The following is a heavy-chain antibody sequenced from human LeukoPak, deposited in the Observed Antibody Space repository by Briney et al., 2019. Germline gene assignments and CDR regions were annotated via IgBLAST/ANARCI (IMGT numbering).Heavy chain of an antibody. CDR2: ISTYNGKR. D-gene: IGHD4-17*01. J-gene: IGHJ3*02. Sequence: ASVKVSCTASGYTFTSYGISWVRQAPGQGLEWMGWISTYNGKREYAQNLQGRVTMTTDTATNTAYMELRSLRSDDTAVYYCARDTVGDAFDIWGQGTMVTVSS. CDR3: ARDTVGDAFDI. CDR1: GYTFTSYG. V-gene: IGHV1-18*01.